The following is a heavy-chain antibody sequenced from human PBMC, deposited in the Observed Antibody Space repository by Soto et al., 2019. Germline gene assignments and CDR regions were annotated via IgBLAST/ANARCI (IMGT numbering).Heavy chain of an antibody. CDR3: AREPYSSGFPGDNWFDP. CDR2: IIPIFGTA. CDR1: GGTFSSYA. Sequence: RASVKVSCKASGGTFSSYAISWVRQAPGQGLEWMGGIIPIFGTANYAQKFQGRVTITADESTSTAYMELSSLRSEDTAVYYCAREPYSSGFPGDNWFDPWGQGTLVTVSS. V-gene: IGHV1-69*13. D-gene: IGHD6-19*01. J-gene: IGHJ5*02.